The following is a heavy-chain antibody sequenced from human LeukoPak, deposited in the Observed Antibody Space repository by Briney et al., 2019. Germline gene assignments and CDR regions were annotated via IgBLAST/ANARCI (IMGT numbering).Heavy chain of an antibody. CDR1: GFTFSSYG. J-gene: IGHJ4*02. V-gene: IGHV3-33*01. D-gene: IGHD6-19*01. Sequence: PGGSLRLSCAASGFTFSSYGTHWVRQAPGKGLEWVAVIWYDGSNKYYADSVKGRFTISRDNSKNTLYLQMNSLRAEDTAVYYCARDNVAVAGTFDYWGQGTLVTVSS. CDR2: IWYDGSNK. CDR3: ARDNVAVAGTFDY.